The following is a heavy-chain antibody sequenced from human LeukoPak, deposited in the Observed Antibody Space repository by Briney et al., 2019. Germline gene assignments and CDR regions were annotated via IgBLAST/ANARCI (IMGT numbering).Heavy chain of an antibody. CDR1: GGSISSSSYY. CDR2: IYYSGST. J-gene: IGHJ4*02. D-gene: IGHD1-26*01. CDR3: ARLQYSGSYYDY. V-gene: IGHV4-39*07. Sequence: SETLSLTCTVSGGSISSSSYYWGWIRQPPGKGLEWIGSIYYSGSTYYNPSLKSRVTISVDTSKNQFSLKLSSVTAADTAVYYCARLQYSGSYYDYWGQGTLATVSS.